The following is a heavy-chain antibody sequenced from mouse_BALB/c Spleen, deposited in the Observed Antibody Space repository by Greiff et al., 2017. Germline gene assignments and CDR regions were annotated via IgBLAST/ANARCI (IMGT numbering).Heavy chain of an antibody. J-gene: IGHJ2*01. V-gene: IGHV5-6-5*01. Sequence: EVKVVESGGGLVKPGGSLKLSCAASGFTFSSYAMSWVRQTPEKRLEWVASISSGGSTYYPDSVKGRFTISRDNARNILYLQMSSLRSEDTAMYYCAREDGYYFDYWGQGTTLTVSS. CDR1: GFTFSSYA. D-gene: IGHD2-3*01. CDR3: AREDGYYFDY. CDR2: ISSGGST.